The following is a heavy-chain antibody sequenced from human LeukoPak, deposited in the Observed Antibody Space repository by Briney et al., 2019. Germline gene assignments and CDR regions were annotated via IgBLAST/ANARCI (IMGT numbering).Heavy chain of an antibody. Sequence: GGALRLSCVPSGFTLYAYAVHWVRQARGRGVEWLSKINADGGRTYYADSVKGRFTISRDNSKNSLYLEMTSLRAEDSALYYCGTWAFYHGLDVWRRGTTVTVSS. CDR1: GFTLYAYA. CDR3: GTWAFYHGLDV. J-gene: IGHJ6*02. V-gene: IGHV3-43*02. CDR2: INADGGRT. D-gene: IGHD1-26*01.